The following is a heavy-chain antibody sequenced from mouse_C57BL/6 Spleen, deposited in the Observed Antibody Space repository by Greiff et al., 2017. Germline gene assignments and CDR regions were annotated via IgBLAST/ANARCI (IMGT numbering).Heavy chain of an antibody. J-gene: IGHJ2*01. CDR2: IDPSDSYT. V-gene: IGHV1-69*01. D-gene: IGHD1-1*01. CDR3: ARGGLYCGSSSYYFDY. Sequence: VQLQQPGAELVMPGASVKLSCKASGYTFTSYWMHWVKQRPGQGLEWIGEIDPSDSYTNYNQKFKGKSTLTVDKSSSTAYMQLSSLTSEDSAVYYCARGGLYCGSSSYYFDYWGQGTTLTVSS. CDR1: GYTFTSYW.